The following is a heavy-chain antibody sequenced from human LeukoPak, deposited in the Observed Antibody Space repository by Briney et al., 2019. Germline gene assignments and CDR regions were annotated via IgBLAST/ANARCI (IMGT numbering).Heavy chain of an antibody. CDR2: ISGSGGST. CDR1: GFTFSSYA. Sequence: GGSLRLSCAASGFTFSSYAMSWVRQAPGKGLEWVSAISGSGGSTYYADSVKGRFTISRDNSKNTLYLQMNSLRAEDTAVYYCAIDFGGYSYGNCNWGQGTLVTVSS. V-gene: IGHV3-23*01. D-gene: IGHD5-18*01. J-gene: IGHJ4*02. CDR3: AIDFGGYSYGNCN.